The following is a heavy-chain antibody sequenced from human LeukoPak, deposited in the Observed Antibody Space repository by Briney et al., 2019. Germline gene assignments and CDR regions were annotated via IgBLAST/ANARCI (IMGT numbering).Heavy chain of an antibody. J-gene: IGHJ3*02. Sequence: PSETLSLTCAVDGGSFGDYYWSWIRQPPGRGLEWIGEFNLGGGTNYNPSLRSRLTISVDAAKSQASLKLVSVTPVDTALYYCARIYTDTSGNHNQAFDMWGQGTMVTVSS. V-gene: IGHV4-34*01. CDR3: ARIYTDTSGNHNQAFDM. D-gene: IGHD3-22*01. CDR2: FNLGGGT. CDR1: GGSFGDYY.